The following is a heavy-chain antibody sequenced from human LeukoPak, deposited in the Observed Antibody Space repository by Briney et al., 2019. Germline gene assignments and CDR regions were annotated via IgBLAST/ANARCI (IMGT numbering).Heavy chain of an antibody. J-gene: IGHJ4*02. CDR1: GFSFDDYA. CDR2: ISWNSGSI. CDR3: AKECVLRYFDY. V-gene: IGHV3-9*03. Sequence: PGGSLRLSCAASGFSFDDYAMHWVRQAPGKGLEWVSGISWNSGSIGYADSVKGRFTISRDNAKNSLYLQMNSVRAEDMALYYWAKECVLRYFDYWGQGTLVTVSS. D-gene: IGHD3-9*01.